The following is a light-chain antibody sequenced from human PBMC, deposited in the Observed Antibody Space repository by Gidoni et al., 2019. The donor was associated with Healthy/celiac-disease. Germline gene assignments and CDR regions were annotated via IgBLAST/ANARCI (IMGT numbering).Light chain of an antibody. V-gene: IGKV1-12*01. CDR2: AAS. CDR1: QGISSW. CDR3: QQDNSFPLT. Sequence: DIQMTPSPSSVSASVGDRFTITCRASQGISSWVAWYPQKPGKAPKLLIYAASSLQSGVPSRFSGSGSGTDCTLTISSLQPEDFATYYCQQDNSFPLTFGQGTRLEIK. J-gene: IGKJ5*01.